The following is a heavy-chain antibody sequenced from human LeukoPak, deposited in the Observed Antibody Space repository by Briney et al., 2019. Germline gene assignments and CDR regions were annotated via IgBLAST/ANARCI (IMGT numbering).Heavy chain of an antibody. V-gene: IGHV4-39*01. J-gene: IGHJ5*02. CDR1: GGSISSYY. D-gene: IGHD3-10*01. Sequence: SETLSLTCTVSGGSISSYYWGWIRQPPGKGLEWIGSIYYSGSTYYNPSLKSRVTISVDTSKNQFSLKLSSVTAADTAVYYCARHYYGSGSYDLDWFDPWGQGTLVTVSS. CDR3: ARHYYGSGSYDLDWFDP. CDR2: IYYSGST.